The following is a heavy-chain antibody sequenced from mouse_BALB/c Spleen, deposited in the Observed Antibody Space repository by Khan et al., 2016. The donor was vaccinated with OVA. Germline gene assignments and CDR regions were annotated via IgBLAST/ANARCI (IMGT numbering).Heavy chain of an antibody. CDR2: ISYSGST. J-gene: IGHJ4*01. V-gene: IGHV3-2*02. CDR1: GYSITSDYA. Sequence: EVELVESGPGLVKPSQSLSLTCTVTGYSITSDYAWNWIRQFPGNKLEWMGYISYSGSTSYNPSLKSRISITRDTSKNQFFLQLNSVTTEDKATYYCAREGYDYDYAMDYWGQGTSVTVSS. D-gene: IGHD2-4*01. CDR3: AREGYDYDYAMDY.